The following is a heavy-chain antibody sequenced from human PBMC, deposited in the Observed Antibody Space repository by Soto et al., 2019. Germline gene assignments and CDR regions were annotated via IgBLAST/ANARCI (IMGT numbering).Heavy chain of an antibody. CDR3: VRDGVIRGVVFDTGLDV. V-gene: IGHV3-33*01. CDR1: GFSFSSYA. Sequence: QAQLVESGGGVVQPGRSLRLSCAASGFSFSSYAIHWVRQAPGEGLEWVAVISYDGHNKYYVDSVKGRVTISRDNSKNTLYVQMSSLRADDTAVYYCVRDGVIRGVVFDTGLDVWGQGTTVTVSS. J-gene: IGHJ6*02. CDR2: ISYDGHNK. D-gene: IGHD3-10*01.